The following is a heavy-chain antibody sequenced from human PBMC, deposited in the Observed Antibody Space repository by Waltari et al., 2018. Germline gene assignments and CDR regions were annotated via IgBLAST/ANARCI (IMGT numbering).Heavy chain of an antibody. Sequence: EVQLLESGGGLVQPGGSLRLSCAASGFTFSSYAMTWVRQAPGKGLEWVSIIYSGGSTAYYADSVKGRFTISRDNAKNSLYLQMNSLRAEDTAVYYCARGFAISSGYYYDSYYFDYWGQGTLVTVSS. CDR2: IYSGGSTA. D-gene: IGHD3-22*01. CDR3: ARGFAISSGYYYDSYYFDY. J-gene: IGHJ4*02. CDR1: GFTFSSYA. V-gene: IGHV3-23*03.